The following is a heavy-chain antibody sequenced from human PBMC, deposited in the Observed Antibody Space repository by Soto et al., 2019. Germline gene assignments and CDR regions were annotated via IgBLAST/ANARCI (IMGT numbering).Heavy chain of an antibody. Sequence: TGGSLRLSCAASGFTFSSYAMSWVRQAPGKGLEWVSTISGSGGSTYYADSVKGRFTISRDNSKNTLYLQMNSLRAEDTAVYYCAKAYCGGDCPFDYWGQGTLVTVSS. CDR2: ISGSGGST. J-gene: IGHJ4*02. V-gene: IGHV3-23*01. D-gene: IGHD2-21*02. CDR1: GFTFSSYA. CDR3: AKAYCGGDCPFDY.